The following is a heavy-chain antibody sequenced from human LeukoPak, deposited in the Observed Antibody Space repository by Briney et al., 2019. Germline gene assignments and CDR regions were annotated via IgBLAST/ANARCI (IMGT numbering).Heavy chain of an antibody. J-gene: IGHJ4*02. V-gene: IGHV3-23*01. CDR3: AKAPSASSSWRRYFDY. CDR1: GFTVSSNY. Sequence: GGSLRLSCAASGFTVSSNYMSWVRQAPGKGLEWVSAISGSGGSTYYADSVKGRFTISRDNSKNTLYLQMNSLRAEDTAVYYCAKAPSASSSWRRYFDYWGQGTLVTVSS. D-gene: IGHD6-13*01. CDR2: ISGSGGST.